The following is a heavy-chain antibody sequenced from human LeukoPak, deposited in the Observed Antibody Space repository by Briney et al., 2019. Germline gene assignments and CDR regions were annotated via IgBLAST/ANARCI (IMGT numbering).Heavy chain of an antibody. Sequence: ASVKVSCKASGYTFTGYHMHWVRQAPGHGLEWMGWINPNSGGTNYAQKFQGRVTMTRDTSISTAYMELSRLRSDDTAVYYCARGQTSYAWFDPWGQGTLVTVPS. V-gene: IGHV1-2*02. CDR2: INPNSGGT. CDR3: ARGQTSYAWFDP. CDR1: GYTFTGYH. J-gene: IGHJ5*02. D-gene: IGHD2-2*01.